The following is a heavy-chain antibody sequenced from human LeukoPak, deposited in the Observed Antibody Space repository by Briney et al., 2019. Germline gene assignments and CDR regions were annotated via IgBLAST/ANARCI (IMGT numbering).Heavy chain of an antibody. Sequence: ASVKVSCKASGYTFTSYGISWARQAPGQGLEWMGWISAYNGNTNYAQKLQGRVTMTTDTSTSTAYTELRSLRSDDTAVYYCARSGGIAAAGIPRPFDYWGQGTLVTVSS. V-gene: IGHV1-18*01. D-gene: IGHD6-13*01. CDR3: ARSGGIAAAGIPRPFDY. CDR2: ISAYNGNT. J-gene: IGHJ4*02. CDR1: GYTFTSYG.